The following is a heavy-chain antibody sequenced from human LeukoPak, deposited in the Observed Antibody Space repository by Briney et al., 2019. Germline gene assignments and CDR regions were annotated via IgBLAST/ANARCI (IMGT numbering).Heavy chain of an antibody. CDR2: ISAYNGNT. J-gene: IGHJ6*02. D-gene: IGHD2-2*01. Sequence: ASVKVSCKASGYTFTSYGISWVRQAPGQGLEWMGWISAYNGNTNYAQKLQGRVTMTTDTSTSTAYMEPRSLRSDDTAVYYCAREVPGCSSTSCQRYYYYYYGMDVWGQGTTVTVSS. CDR3: AREVPGCSSTSCQRYYYYYYGMDV. V-gene: IGHV1-18*01. CDR1: GYTFTSYG.